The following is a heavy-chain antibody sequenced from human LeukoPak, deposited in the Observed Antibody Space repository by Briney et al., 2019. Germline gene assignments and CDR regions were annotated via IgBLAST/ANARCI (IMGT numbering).Heavy chain of an antibody. D-gene: IGHD4-11*01. CDR2: INPSGGST. CDR1: GYTFTSYY. CDR3: ARWTTTYLDY. Sequence: ASVKVSCKASGYTFTSYYIHWVRQAPGQGLEWMGIINPSGGSTNYAQKFQGRVTMTRDTSSSTVYMELSSLRSEDSAVYYCARWTTTYLDYWGQGTLVTVSS. J-gene: IGHJ4*02. V-gene: IGHV1-46*01.